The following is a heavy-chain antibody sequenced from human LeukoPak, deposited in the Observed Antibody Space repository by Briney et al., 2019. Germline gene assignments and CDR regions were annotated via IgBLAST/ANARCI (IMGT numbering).Heavy chain of an antibody. J-gene: IGHJ4*02. V-gene: IGHV4-34*01. CDR2: INHSGST. D-gene: IGHD3-22*01. CDR1: GGSFSGYY. CDR3: ARDVGAYYYESSGYSEGIFDY. Sequence: SETLSFTCAVYGGSFSGYYWSWIRQPPGKGLEWIGEINHSGSTNYNPSLKSRVTISVDTSKNQFSLKLSSVTAADTAVYYCARDVGAYYYESSGYSEGIFDYWGQGTLVTVSS.